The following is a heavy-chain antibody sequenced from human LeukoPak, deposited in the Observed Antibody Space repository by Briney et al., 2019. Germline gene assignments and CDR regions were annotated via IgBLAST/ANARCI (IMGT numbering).Heavy chain of an antibody. J-gene: IGHJ4*02. CDR3: ARDTDTVTTILDY. V-gene: IGHV3-30-3*01. CDR1: GFTFSSYA. D-gene: IGHD4-17*01. CDR2: ISYDGSNK. Sequence: QPGRSLRLSCAASGFTFSSYAMHWVRQAPGKGLEWVAVISYDGSNKYYADSVKGRFTISRDNSKNTLYLQMNSLRAEDTAVYYCARDTDTVTTILDYWGQGTLVTVSS.